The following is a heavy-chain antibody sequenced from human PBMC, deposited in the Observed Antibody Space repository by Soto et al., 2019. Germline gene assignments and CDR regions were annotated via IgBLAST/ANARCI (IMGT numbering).Heavy chain of an antibody. CDR1: GFTFSSYA. D-gene: IGHD3-22*01. V-gene: IGHV3-30-3*01. Sequence: QVQLVESGGGVVQPGRSLRLSCAASGFTFSSYAMHWVRQAPGKGLEWVAVISYDGSNKSYADSVKGRFTITRDNSKNTLYLPMNSLRAEDTAVYYCARERDSGGYNAAPDYWGPGTLVTVSS. CDR2: ISYDGSNK. J-gene: IGHJ4*02. CDR3: ARERDSGGYNAAPDY.